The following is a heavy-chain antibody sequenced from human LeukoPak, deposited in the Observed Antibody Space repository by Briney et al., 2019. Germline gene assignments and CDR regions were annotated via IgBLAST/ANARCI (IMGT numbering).Heavy chain of an antibody. CDR3: ARDKSPTYYYATFVY. CDR2: ISYDGSNK. V-gene: IGHV3-30-3*01. CDR1: GFTFSSYA. Sequence: PGGSLRLSCAASGFTFSSYAMHWVRQAPGKGLEWVAVISYDGSNKYYADSVKGRFTISRDNSKNTLYLQMNSLRAEDTAVYYCARDKSPTYYYATFVYWGQGTLVTVSS. D-gene: IGHD3-10*01. J-gene: IGHJ4*02.